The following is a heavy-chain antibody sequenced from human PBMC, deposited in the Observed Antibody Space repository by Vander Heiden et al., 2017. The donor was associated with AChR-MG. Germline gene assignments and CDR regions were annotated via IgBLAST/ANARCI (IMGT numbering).Heavy chain of an antibody. CDR3: ARDEYYYGSRFDP. J-gene: IGHJ5*02. Sequence: QVQLVESGGGVVQPGRSLRLCCAASGFTFSSYAMHWVRQAPGKGLEWVAVISYDGSNKSYADSVKGRFTISRDNSKNTLYLQMNSLRAEDTGVYYCARDEYYYGSRFDPWGQGTLVTVSS. CDR1: GFTFSSYA. V-gene: IGHV3-30-3*01. D-gene: IGHD3-10*01. CDR2: ISYDGSNK.